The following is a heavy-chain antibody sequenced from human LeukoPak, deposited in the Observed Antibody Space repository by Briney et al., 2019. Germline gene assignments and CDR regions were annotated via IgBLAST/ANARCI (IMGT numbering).Heavy chain of an antibody. Sequence: ASVKVSCTASGYTFTIYGISWVRQAPGQGLEWMGWISAYNGNTNYAQKLQGRVTMTTDTSTSTAYMELRSLRSDDTAVYYCARVAAPRYYYYYGMDVWGQGTTVTVSS. D-gene: IGHD2-15*01. CDR3: ARVAAPRYYYYYGMDV. V-gene: IGHV1-18*01. CDR1: GYTFTIYG. CDR2: ISAYNGNT. J-gene: IGHJ6*02.